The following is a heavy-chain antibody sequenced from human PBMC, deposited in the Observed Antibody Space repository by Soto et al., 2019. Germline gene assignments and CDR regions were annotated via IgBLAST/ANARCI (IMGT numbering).Heavy chain of an antibody. CDR2: ISGSGGST. D-gene: IGHD2-15*01. Sequence: GGSLRLSCAASGFTFSSYAMSWVRQAPGKGLEWVSAISGSGGSTYYADSVKGRFTISRDNSKSTLYLQMNSLRAEDTAVYYCAKGHCSGGSCYSGIYYWGQGTLVTVSS. CDR3: AKGHCSGGSCYSGIYY. CDR1: GFTFSSYA. V-gene: IGHV3-23*01. J-gene: IGHJ4*02.